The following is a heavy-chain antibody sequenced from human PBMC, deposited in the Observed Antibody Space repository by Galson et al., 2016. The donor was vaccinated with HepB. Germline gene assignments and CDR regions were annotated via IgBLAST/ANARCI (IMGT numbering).Heavy chain of an antibody. J-gene: IGHJ4*02. V-gene: IGHV5-51*01. CDR3: AKVATIGYYYIPVLDY. CDR2: VYPADPDT. CDR1: GYSFTSHW. D-gene: IGHD3-22*01. Sequence: QSGAEVKKPGESLKISCEGSGYSFTSHWIVWVRQMPGKGLEWMGIVYPADPDTRYSPSFQGQVTISADKSINTAYLQWSSLKASDTAIYFFAKVATIGYYYIPVLDYWGRGTLVTVSS.